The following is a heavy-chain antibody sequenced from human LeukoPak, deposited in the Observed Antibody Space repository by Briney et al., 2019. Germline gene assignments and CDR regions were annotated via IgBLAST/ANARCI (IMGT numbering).Heavy chain of an antibody. Sequence: SETLSLTCTVSGGSISSYYWSWIRQPPGKGLEWIGYIYYSGSTNYNPSLKSRVTISVDTSKNQFSLKLSSVTAADTAVYYCAXXLXYRRFPFDXXGQGXLVTVXX. CDR1: GGSISSYY. V-gene: IGHV4-59*01. CDR2: IYYSGST. D-gene: IGHD1-26*01. J-gene: IGHJ4*02. CDR3: AXXLXYRRFPFDX.